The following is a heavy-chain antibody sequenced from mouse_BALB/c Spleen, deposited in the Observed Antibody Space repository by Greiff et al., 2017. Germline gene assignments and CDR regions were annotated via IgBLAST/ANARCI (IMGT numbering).Heavy chain of an antibody. Sequence: EVMLVESGGGLVQPGGSRKLSCAASGFTFSSFGMHWVRQAPEKGLEWVAYISSGSSTIYYADTVKGRFTISRDNPKNTLFLQMTSLRSEDTAMYYCARSTDDYDVYFDYWGQGTTLTVSS. V-gene: IGHV5-17*02. D-gene: IGHD2-4*01. CDR3: ARSTDDYDVYFDY. CDR2: ISSGSSTI. J-gene: IGHJ2*01. CDR1: GFTFSSFG.